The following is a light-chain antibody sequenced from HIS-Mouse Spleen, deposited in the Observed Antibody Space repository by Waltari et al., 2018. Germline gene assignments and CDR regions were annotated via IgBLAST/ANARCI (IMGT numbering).Light chain of an antibody. CDR1: SSDVGGYHY. CDR2: EVS. J-gene: IGLJ2*01. V-gene: IGLV2-14*01. CDR3: SSYTSSSTLV. Sequence: QSALTQPAPVSGSPGPSITISCPGTSSDVGGYHYVSWYQQHPGKAPKLMIYEVSNRPSGVSNRFSGSKSGNTASLTISGLQAEDEADYYCSSYTSSSTLVFGGGTKLTVL.